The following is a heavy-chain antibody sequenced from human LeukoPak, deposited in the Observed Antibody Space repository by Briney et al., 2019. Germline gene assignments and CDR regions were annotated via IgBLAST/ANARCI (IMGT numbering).Heavy chain of an antibody. D-gene: IGHD3-10*01. CDR1: GYSFTRYW. CDR2: IYPGDSDT. Sequence: GESLKISCKGSGYSFTRYWIGWVRQMPGKGLEWMGIIYPGDSDTRYSPSFQGQVTISADKSISTAYLQWSSLKASDTAMYYCARKYYYGSGSYYKGAFDIWGQGTMVTVSS. CDR3: ARKYYYGSGSYYKGAFDI. V-gene: IGHV5-51*01. J-gene: IGHJ3*02.